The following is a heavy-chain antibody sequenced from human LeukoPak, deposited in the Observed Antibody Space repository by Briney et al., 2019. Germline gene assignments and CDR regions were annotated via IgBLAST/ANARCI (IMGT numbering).Heavy chain of an antibody. CDR3: ARSSNLDY. V-gene: IGHV3-23*01. CDR2: ISGSGGST. J-gene: IGHJ4*02. CDR1: GITLNTYR. D-gene: IGHD5-24*01. Sequence: AWASLRLSSAAPGITLNTYRMNWGRPAPTEGLEWVSTISGSGGSTYYADSVKGRFTISRDISNNTLHLQMNSLRAEDTAVYYCARSSNLDYWGQGTLVTVSS.